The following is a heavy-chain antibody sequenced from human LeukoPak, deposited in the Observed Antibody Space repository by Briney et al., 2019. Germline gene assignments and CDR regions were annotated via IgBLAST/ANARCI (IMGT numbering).Heavy chain of an antibody. Sequence: GESLKISCKASGYHFPNYWIGWVRQMPGQGPEWIAIIHPSDSDTRYNPSIQGRVTISADTSITTAYLQWSSLKASDTAMYYCARLQGGYYDFWSAGLGYWGQGTLVTVSS. V-gene: IGHV5-51*01. CDR2: IHPSDSDT. CDR1: GYHFPNYW. J-gene: IGHJ4*02. CDR3: ARLQGGYYDFWSAGLGY. D-gene: IGHD3-3*01.